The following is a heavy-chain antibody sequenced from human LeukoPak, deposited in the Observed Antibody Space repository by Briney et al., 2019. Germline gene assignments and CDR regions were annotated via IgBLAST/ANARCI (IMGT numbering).Heavy chain of an antibody. J-gene: IGHJ4*02. D-gene: IGHD3-22*01. Sequence: QSGGSLRLSCAASGFTFSSYWMSWVRQAPGKGLEWVANIKQDGSEKYYVDSVKGRFTISRDNAKNSLYLQMNSLRAEDTAEYYCAKQDSSGYHYFDYWGQGTLVTVSS. CDR2: IKQDGSEK. V-gene: IGHV3-7*05. CDR3: AKQDSSGYHYFDY. CDR1: GFTFSSYW.